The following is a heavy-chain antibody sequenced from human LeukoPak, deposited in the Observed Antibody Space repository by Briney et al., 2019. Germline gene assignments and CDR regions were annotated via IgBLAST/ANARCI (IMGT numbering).Heavy chain of an antibody. D-gene: IGHD6-19*01. CDR1: GFTFSDYA. CDR3: ARESYNSGIDY. V-gene: IGHV3-53*01. J-gene: IGHJ4*02. CDR2: IYSGGST. Sequence: GGSLRLSCVASGFTFSDYAMNWVRQAPGKGLEWVSVIYSGGSTYYADSVKGRFTISRDNSKNTLYLQMNSLRAEDTAVYYCARESYNSGIDYWGQGTLVTVSS.